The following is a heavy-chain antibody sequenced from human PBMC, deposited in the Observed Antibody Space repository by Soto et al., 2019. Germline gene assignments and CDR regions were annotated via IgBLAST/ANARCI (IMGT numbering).Heavy chain of an antibody. J-gene: IGHJ4*02. CDR3: ARGGSPYVWFNEF. V-gene: IGHV1-69*01. CDR2: IIPVFGTT. CDR1: GGLFSSFV. Sequence: QEQLVQSEPEVKKPGSSVKVSCKDSGGLFSSFVISWVRQAPGQGLEWLGGIIPVFGTTNYAEKFQDRVTITADESTNTAYMELSSLRSGDTAMYYCARGGSPYVWFNEFWGQGTLVTVSS. D-gene: IGHD3-16*01.